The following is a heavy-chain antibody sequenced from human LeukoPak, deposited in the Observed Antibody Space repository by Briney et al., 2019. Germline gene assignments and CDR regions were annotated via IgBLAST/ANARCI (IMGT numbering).Heavy chain of an antibody. D-gene: IGHD1-14*01. CDR1: GFTFTRHG. CDR3: ARDITSHYFDY. J-gene: IGHJ4*02. CDR2: IWYDGSDK. Sequence: GGSPRLSCSASGFTFTRHGMHWVRQAPGKGLERVAVIWYDGSDKYYTDSVKGRFTISRDNSRNTLYLQMNSLRVEDTAIYYCARDITSHYFDYCGQGALVTVSS. V-gene: IGHV3-33*01.